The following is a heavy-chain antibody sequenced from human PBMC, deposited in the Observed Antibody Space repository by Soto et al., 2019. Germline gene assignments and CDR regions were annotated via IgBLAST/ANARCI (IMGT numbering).Heavy chain of an antibody. CDR2: ISYDGNYK. V-gene: IGHV3-30-3*01. CDR1: EFSFSNYA. Sequence: QVQLVESGGGVVQPGTSLSLSCAASEFSFSNYAIHWVRQAPGKGLEWVSSISYDGNYKYYADSVKGRFTISRDNSKNTLDLQMNSLRTEDTAVYYCARGRVMGGIDLNLYVMDVWGQGTTVTVSS. D-gene: IGHD5-12*01. J-gene: IGHJ6*02. CDR3: ARGRVMGGIDLNLYVMDV.